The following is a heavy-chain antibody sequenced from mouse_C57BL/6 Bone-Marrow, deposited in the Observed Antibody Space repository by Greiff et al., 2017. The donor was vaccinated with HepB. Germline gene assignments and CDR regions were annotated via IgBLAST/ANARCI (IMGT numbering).Heavy chain of an antibody. CDR3: AKNEGYYYGSSYPYAMDY. Sequence: QVQLQQSGPGLVQPSQSLSITCTVSGFSLTSYGVHWVRQPPGKGLEWLGVIWSGGSTDYNAAFISRLSISKDNSKSQVFFKMNSLQADDTAIYYCAKNEGYYYGSSYPYAMDYWGQGTSVTVSS. CDR2: IWSGGST. CDR1: GFSLTSYG. V-gene: IGHV2-4*01. D-gene: IGHD1-1*01. J-gene: IGHJ4*01.